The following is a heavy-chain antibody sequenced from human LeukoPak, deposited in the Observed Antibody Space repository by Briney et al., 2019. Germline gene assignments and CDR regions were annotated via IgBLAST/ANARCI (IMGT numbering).Heavy chain of an antibody. J-gene: IGHJ5*02. Sequence: SETLSLTCTVSGGSISSSSYYWGWIRQPPGKGLEWIGSIYYIGSTYFNPSLKSRVTISVDTSKNQFSLNLTSVTAADTAVYYCASLRYSSGWYETGWFDPWGQGTLVTVSS. V-gene: IGHV4-39*01. CDR1: GGSISSSSYY. CDR2: IYYIGST. D-gene: IGHD6-19*01. CDR3: ASLRYSSGWYETGWFDP.